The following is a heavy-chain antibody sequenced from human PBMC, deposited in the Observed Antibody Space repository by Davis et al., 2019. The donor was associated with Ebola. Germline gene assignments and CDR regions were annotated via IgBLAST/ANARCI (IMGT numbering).Heavy chain of an antibody. CDR3: AKRASDYYGEENDY. V-gene: IGHV3-30*02. J-gene: IGHJ4*02. Sequence: GESLKISCVASGFTFRDYGMHWVRQAPGKGLQWVAFIHYDGGNQNYAASVKGRFTISRDNSKNTLSLQMNSLRAEDTAIYYCAKRASDYYGEENDYWGQGTLVTVSS. D-gene: IGHD4-17*01. CDR1: GFTFRDYG. CDR2: IHYDGGNQ.